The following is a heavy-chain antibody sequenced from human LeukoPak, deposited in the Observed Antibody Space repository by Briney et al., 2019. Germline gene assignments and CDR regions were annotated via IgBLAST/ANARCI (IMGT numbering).Heavy chain of an antibody. D-gene: IGHD3-16*01. V-gene: IGHV4-34*01. CDR1: GGSFSGYY. J-gene: IGHJ6*02. CDR3: ARATDDEFYLYYGMDV. Sequence: PETLSLTCAVYGGSFSGYYWSWIRQPPGRGLEWIGEISQSGSTNYNPSLKSRITMSVDTSKNQFSLQLRSMTAADTAVYFCARATDDEFYLYYGMDVWGQGTTVTVSS. CDR2: ISQSGST.